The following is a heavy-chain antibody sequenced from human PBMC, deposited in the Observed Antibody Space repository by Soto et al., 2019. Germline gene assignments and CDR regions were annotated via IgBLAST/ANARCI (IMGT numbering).Heavy chain of an antibody. CDR2: IYYSGST. CDR1: GGSISSYD. Sequence: SETLSLTCTVAGGSISSYDGSWIRKHPRTGLEWIGNIYYSGSTNYNPSLKSRVTISVDTSKNQFSLKLSSVTAADTAVYYCARWQPFWSGYHYYYYYYMDVWGKGTTVTVSS. J-gene: IGHJ6*03. V-gene: IGHV4-59*08. CDR3: ARWQPFWSGYHYYYYYYMDV. D-gene: IGHD3-3*01.